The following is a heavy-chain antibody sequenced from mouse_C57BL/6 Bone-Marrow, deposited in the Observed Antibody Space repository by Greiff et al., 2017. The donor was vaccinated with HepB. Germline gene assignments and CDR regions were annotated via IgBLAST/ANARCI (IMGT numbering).Heavy chain of an antibody. CDR1: GYTFTGYW. J-gene: IGHJ1*03. V-gene: IGHV1-9*01. CDR2: ILPGSGST. CDR3: ARELFITTVVGYWYFDV. D-gene: IGHD1-1*01. Sequence: VKLKQSGAELMKPGASVKLSCKATGYTFTGYWIEWVKQRPGHGLEWIGEILPGSGSTNYNEKFKGKATFTADTSSNTAYMQLSSLTTEDSAIYYCARELFITTVVGYWYFDVWGTGTTVTVSS.